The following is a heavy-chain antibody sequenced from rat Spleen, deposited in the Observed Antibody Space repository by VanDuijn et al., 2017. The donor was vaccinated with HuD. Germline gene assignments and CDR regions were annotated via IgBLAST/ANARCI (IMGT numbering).Heavy chain of an antibody. CDR2: ISTSGGST. J-gene: IGHJ2*01. CDR1: GFSFNNYD. V-gene: IGHV5S23*01. Sequence: EVQLVESGGGLVQPGRSLKLSCAASGFSFNNYDMAWVRQAPTKGLEWVASISTSGGSTYYRDSVKGRFTVSRDNAKSTLYLQMDSLRSEDTATYYCARHVNSGSYFDYWGQGVMVTVSS. D-gene: IGHD4-3*01. CDR3: ARHVNSGSYFDY.